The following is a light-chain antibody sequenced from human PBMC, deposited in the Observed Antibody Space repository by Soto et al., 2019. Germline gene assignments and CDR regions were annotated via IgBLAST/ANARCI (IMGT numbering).Light chain of an antibody. CDR3: QQYGSSRT. J-gene: IGKJ1*01. V-gene: IGKV3-20*01. Sequence: EFVLTQSPGTLSLSPGERATLSCRASQTITSNYLAWYQQKPGQAPRLLIYGASSRATGIPDRFSGSGSGTDFTLTISRLEPEDFAVYYCQQYGSSRTFGQGTKVEIK. CDR2: GAS. CDR1: QTITSNY.